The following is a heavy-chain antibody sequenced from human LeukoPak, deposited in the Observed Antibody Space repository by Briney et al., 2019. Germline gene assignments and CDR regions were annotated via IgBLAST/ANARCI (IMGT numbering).Heavy chain of an antibody. CDR2: IYHSGST. CDR1: GYSISSGYY. Sequence: NPSETLPLTCAVSGYSISSGYYWGWIRQPPGKGLEWIGSIYHSGSTYYNPSLKSRVTISVDTSKNQFSLKLSSVTAADTAVYFCARHALLVGATDVFDYWGQGTLVTVSS. V-gene: IGHV4-38-2*01. D-gene: IGHD1-26*01. J-gene: IGHJ4*02. CDR3: ARHALLVGATDVFDY.